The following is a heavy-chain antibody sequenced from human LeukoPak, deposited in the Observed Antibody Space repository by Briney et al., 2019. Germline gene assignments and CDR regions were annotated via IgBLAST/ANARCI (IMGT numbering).Heavy chain of an antibody. CDR1: GFTFSSYS. V-gene: IGHV3-21*01. CDR2: ITSRSSYI. J-gene: IGHJ4*02. Sequence: GGSLRLSCAASGFTFSSYSMNWVRQAPGKGLEWVSSITSRSSYIYYADSVKGRFTISRDNAKNSLYLQMNSLRAEDTAVYYCARGFAPHDYWGQGTLVTVSS. CDR3: ARGFAPHDY.